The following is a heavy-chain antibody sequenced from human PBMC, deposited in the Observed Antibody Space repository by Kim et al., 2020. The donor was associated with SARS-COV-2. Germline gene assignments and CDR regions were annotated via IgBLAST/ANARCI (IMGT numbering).Heavy chain of an antibody. D-gene: IGHD3-16*01. CDR3: ATDTLVEVRVRGGDLGY. CDR1: GDSISGYY. CDR2: IDDSGST. Sequence: SETLSLTCAVSGDSISGYYWSWIRQSPGKGLEWIGYIDDSGSTNYNPSLKSRVTILVDTSKKQFSLNLRSVTAADTAVYYCATDTLVEVRVRGGDLGY. V-gene: IGHV4-59*12. J-gene: IGHJ4*03.